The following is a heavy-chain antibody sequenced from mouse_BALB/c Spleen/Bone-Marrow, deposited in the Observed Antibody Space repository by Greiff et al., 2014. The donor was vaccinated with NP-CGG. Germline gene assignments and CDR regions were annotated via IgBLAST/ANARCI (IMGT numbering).Heavy chain of an antibody. CDR2: IDPANGNT. CDR1: GFNIEDTY. CDR3: ATYYYGSSWGFAY. V-gene: IGHV14-3*02. D-gene: IGHD1-1*01. Sequence: EVQLQQSGAELVKPGASVKLSCTASGFNIEDTYMHWVKQRPEQGLEWIGRIDPANGNTKYDPKFQGKATITADTSSNTAYLQLSSLTSEDTVVYYCATYYYGSSWGFAYWGQGTLVTVSA. J-gene: IGHJ3*01.